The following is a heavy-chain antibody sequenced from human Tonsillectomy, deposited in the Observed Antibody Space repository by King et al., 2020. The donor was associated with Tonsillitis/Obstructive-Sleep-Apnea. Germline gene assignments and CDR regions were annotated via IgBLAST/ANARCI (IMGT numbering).Heavy chain of an antibody. J-gene: IGHJ5*02. D-gene: IGHD2-2*01. CDR3: AGGLGYCSSTSCYGEVWFDP. V-gene: IGHV4-34*01. CDR2: INHSGST. CDR1: GGSFSGYY. Sequence: VQLQQWGAGLLKPSETLSLTCAVYGGSFSGYYWSWIRQPPGKGLEWIGEINHSGSTNYNPSLKSRVTISVDTSKNQFSLKLSSVTAADTAVYYCAGGLGYCSSTSCYGEVWFDPWGQGTLVTVSS.